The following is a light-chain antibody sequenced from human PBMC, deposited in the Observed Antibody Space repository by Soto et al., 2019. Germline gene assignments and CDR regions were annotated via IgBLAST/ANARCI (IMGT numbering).Light chain of an antibody. CDR1: QAISGNY. Sequence: IVLPPSPGTLSFSPWEGSPLSFRSSQAISGNYLAWYQPKPGQAHRLLMYGASSRATGIPDRFSGSGSGTDFTLTISRLEPEDFAVYYCQQHGSSPPINCGKGTQREI. V-gene: IGKV3-20*01. CDR3: QQHGSSPPIN. J-gene: IGKJ5*01. CDR2: GAS.